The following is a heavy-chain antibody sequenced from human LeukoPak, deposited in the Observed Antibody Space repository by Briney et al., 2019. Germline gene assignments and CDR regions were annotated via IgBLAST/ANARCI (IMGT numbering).Heavy chain of an antibody. CDR3: ARDGDNWNYEGGNWFDP. Sequence: SVKVSCKASGGTFSSYAISWVRQAPGQGLEWMGGIIPIFGTANYAQKFQGRVTITTDESTSTAYMELSSLRSEDTAVYYCARDGDNWNYEGGNWFDPWGQGTLVTVSS. V-gene: IGHV1-69*05. J-gene: IGHJ5*02. D-gene: IGHD1-7*01. CDR2: IIPIFGTA. CDR1: GGTFSSYA.